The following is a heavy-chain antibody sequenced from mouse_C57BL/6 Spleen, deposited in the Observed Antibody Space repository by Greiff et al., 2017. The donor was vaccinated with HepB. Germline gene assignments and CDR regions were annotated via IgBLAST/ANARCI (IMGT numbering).Heavy chain of an antibody. V-gene: IGHV1-64*01. J-gene: IGHJ4*01. CDR3: ARPTAQAYAMDY. D-gene: IGHD3-2*02. CDR2: IHPNSGST. CDR1: GYTFTSYW. Sequence: LQQPGAELVKPGASVKLSCKASGYTFTSYWMHWVKQRPGQGLEWIGMIHPNSGSTNYNEKFKSKATLTVDKSSSTAYMQLSSLTSEDSAVYYCARPTAQAYAMDYWGQGTSVTVSS.